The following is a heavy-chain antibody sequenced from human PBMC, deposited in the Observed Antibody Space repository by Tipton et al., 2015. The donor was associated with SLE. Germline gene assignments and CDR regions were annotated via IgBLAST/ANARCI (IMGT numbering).Heavy chain of an antibody. J-gene: IGHJ6*02. CDR1: GYTFTSYG. V-gene: IGHV1-8*03. Sequence: QLVQSGPEVKKPGASVKVSCKASGYTFTSYGISWVRQAPGQGLEWMGWMNPNSGNTGYAQKFQGRVTITRNTSISTAYMELSSLRAEDTAVYYCARPGVEGYGMDVCGQGTTVTVAS. CDR2: MNPNSGNT. CDR3: ARPGVEGYGMDV. D-gene: IGHD3-3*01.